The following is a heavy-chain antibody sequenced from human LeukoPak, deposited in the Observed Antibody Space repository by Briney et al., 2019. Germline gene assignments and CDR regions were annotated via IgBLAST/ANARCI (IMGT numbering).Heavy chain of an antibody. Sequence: PSETLSLTCAIYGGSFSSYYWSWIRQPPGKGLEWIGEINHSGSTSYNPSLKSRVTISVDTSKNQFSLKLSSVTAADTAVYYCARGPTTVTTPLDYWGQGTLVTVSS. CDR3: ARGPTTVTTPLDY. J-gene: IGHJ4*02. CDR1: GGSFSSYY. V-gene: IGHV4-34*01. D-gene: IGHD4-17*01. CDR2: INHSGST.